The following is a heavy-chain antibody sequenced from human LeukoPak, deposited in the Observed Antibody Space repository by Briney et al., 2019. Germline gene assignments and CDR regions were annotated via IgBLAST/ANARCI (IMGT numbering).Heavy chain of an antibody. J-gene: IGHJ6*02. Sequence: SCKASGYTFTSYYMHWVRQAPGKGLEWVAVISYDGSNKYYADSVKGRFTISRDNSKNTLYLQMNSLRAEDTAVYYCARTAGSYYYYGMDVWGQGTTVTVSS. D-gene: IGHD6-13*01. V-gene: IGHV3-30-3*01. CDR1: GYTFTSYY. CDR3: ARTAGSYYYYGMDV. CDR2: ISYDGSNK.